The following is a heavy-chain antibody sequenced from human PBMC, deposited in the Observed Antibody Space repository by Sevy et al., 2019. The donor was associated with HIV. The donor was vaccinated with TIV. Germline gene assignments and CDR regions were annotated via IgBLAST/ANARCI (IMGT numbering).Heavy chain of an antibody. CDR3: ARMGQWLPPGDYYYYMDF. Sequence: SETLSLTCTVSGDSIRSSSDFWSWIRQPAGKGLEWIGHIYSSGNTNYNPSLKSRVTISVDTSKNQFSLKLSSVTAADTGVYYCARMGQWLPPGDYYYYMDFWGKRTTVTVSS. D-gene: IGHD6-19*01. J-gene: IGHJ6*03. CDR1: GDSIRSSSDF. V-gene: IGHV4-61*09. CDR2: IYSSGNT.